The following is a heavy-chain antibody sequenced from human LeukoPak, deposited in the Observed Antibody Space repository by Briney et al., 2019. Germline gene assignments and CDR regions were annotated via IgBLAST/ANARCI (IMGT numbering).Heavy chain of an antibody. CDR1: GLTFGSYA. J-gene: IGHJ3*02. Sequence: GRSLRLCCAASGLTFGSYAMHWVRQAPGKGLEWVAVISYDGSNKYYADSVKGRFTISRDNSKNTLYLQMNSLRAEDTAVYYCARGDEPPDVAFDIWGQGTMVTVSS. V-gene: IGHV3-30*04. CDR2: ISYDGSNK. CDR3: ARGDEPPDVAFDI.